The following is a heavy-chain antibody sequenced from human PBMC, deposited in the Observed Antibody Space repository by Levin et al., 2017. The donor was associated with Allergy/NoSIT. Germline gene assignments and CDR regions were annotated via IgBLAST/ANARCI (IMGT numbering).Heavy chain of an antibody. Sequence: ASVKVSCKASGYTFTGYYMHWVRQAPGQGLEWMGWINPNSGGTNYAQKFQGRVTMTRDTSISTAYMELSRLRSDDTAVYYCARAERTIGYCTNGVCYTNDYWGQGTLVTVSS. CDR1: GYTFTGYY. CDR3: ARAERTIGYCTNGVCYTNDY. J-gene: IGHJ4*02. V-gene: IGHV1-2*02. CDR2: INPNSGGT. D-gene: IGHD2-8*01.